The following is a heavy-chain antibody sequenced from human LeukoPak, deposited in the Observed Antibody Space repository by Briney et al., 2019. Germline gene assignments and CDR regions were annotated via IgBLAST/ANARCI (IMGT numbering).Heavy chain of an antibody. CDR3: ARAGYYYGSGPYYMDV. D-gene: IGHD3-10*01. CDR2: IYSGGVT. CDR1: GFTVSSNY. V-gene: IGHV3-53*01. Sequence: GGSLRLSCAASGFTVSSNYMSWVRQAAGQGLEWVSVIYSGGVTYYADSVKGRFTISRDNSKNTLYPQMNSLRAEDTAVYYCARAGYYYGSGPYYMDVWGKGTTVTISS. J-gene: IGHJ6*03.